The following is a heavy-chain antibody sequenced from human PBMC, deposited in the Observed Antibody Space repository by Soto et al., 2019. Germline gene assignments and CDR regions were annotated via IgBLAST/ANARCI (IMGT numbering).Heavy chain of an antibody. J-gene: IGHJ4*02. CDR2: ISYDGSNK. CDR1: GFTFSGYG. V-gene: IGHV3-30*18. CDR3: AKSVRYYDSSAYYPPDY. Sequence: GGSLRLSCAAAGFTFSGYGMHWVHQAPGKGLEWVAVISYDGSNKYYGDSVKGRFTISRDNSGNTVYLQMNSLRAEDTAVYYCAKSVRYYDSSAYYPPDYWGQGTLVTVLL. D-gene: IGHD3-22*01.